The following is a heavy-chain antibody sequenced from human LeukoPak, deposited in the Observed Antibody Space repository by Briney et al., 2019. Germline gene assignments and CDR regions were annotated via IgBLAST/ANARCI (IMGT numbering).Heavy chain of an antibody. CDR3: ASGGGNSGRDWYFDL. V-gene: IGHV4-31*03. Sequence: SETLSLTCTVSGGSISSDGYFWSWIRQHPETGPEWIGYISYSGSTYYIASLKSRVTISADMSKNQFSLKLSSVTAADTAIYYCASGGGNSGRDWYFDLWGRGALVTVSS. CDR1: GGSISSDGYF. D-gene: IGHD4-23*01. J-gene: IGHJ2*01. CDR2: ISYSGST.